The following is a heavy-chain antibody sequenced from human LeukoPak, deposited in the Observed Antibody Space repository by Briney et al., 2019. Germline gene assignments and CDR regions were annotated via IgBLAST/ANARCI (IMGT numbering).Heavy chain of an antibody. J-gene: IGHJ4*02. CDR2: INTNTGNP. D-gene: IGHD1-26*01. CDR3: ARDWSGSYYNSETNFDY. CDR1: GYTFNTFG. Sequence: ASVKVSCKASGYTFNTFGITWVRQAPGQGLEWLGWINTNTGNPTYAQGFTGRFVFSLDTSVSTAYLQISSLKAEDTAVYYCARDWSGSYYNSETNFDYWGQGTLVTVSS. V-gene: IGHV7-4-1*02.